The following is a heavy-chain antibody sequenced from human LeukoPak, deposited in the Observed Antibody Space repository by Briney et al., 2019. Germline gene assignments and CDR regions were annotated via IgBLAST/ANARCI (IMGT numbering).Heavy chain of an antibody. CDR2: ISYDGSNK. CDR1: GFTFSSYA. V-gene: IGHV3-30-3*01. D-gene: IGHD4-17*01. Sequence: GGSLRLSCAASGFTFSSYAMNWVRQGPGKGLEWVAVISYDGSNKYYADSVKGRFTISRDNSKNPLYQQMNSLRAEDTAVYYCARDGSGDYGDFLDAFDIWGQGTMVTVSS. CDR3: ARDGSGDYGDFLDAFDI. J-gene: IGHJ3*02.